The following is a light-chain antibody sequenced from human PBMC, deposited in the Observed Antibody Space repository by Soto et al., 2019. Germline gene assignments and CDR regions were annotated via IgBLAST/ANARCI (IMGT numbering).Light chain of an antibody. J-gene: IGKJ3*01. Sequence: DIQMTQSPSSLSASVGDRDTITCRASQGFSNYLALYQQKLGKVPMLLFYATSTLQSGFPSRFSGSGSGTDFTLTISSLQPEDVATYYCQKYNDVPFTFGPGTKVDIK. CDR2: ATS. CDR1: QGFSNY. CDR3: QKYNDVPFT. V-gene: IGKV1-27*01.